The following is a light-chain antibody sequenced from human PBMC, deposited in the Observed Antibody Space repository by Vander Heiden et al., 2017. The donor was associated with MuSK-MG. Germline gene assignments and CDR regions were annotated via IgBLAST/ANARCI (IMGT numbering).Light chain of an antibody. CDR3: NSRDSSGNQPVV. CDR1: RLRSYY. Sequence: SSELTQDPAVSVALGQTVRITCQGDRLRSYYASWYQQKPGQDLLLVIDGKNNRPSGIPDRFSGSRSGNTASLTITGAQAEDDADDYCNSRDSSGNQPVVFGGGTHMTVL. J-gene: IGLJ2*01. V-gene: IGLV3-19*01. CDR2: GKN.